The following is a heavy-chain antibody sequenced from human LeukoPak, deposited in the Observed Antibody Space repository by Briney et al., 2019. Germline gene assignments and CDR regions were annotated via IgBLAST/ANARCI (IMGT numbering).Heavy chain of an antibody. D-gene: IGHD3-22*01. J-gene: IGHJ3*02. CDR3: AGLYYYASSGYDALDI. V-gene: IGHV1-8*03. Sequence: ASVKVSCKASGYSFTSYDINWVRQATGQGLEWMGGMNPNGGNTGYAQNFQGRVTITRNTSISTAYMELSSLTSEDTAVYYCAGLYYYASSGYDALDIWGQGTMVTVSS. CDR2: MNPNGGNT. CDR1: GYSFTSYD.